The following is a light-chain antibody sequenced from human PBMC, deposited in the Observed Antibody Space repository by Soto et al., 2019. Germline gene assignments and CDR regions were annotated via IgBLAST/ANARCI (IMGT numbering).Light chain of an antibody. CDR1: SSDIGGYDY. J-gene: IGLJ2*01. V-gene: IGLV2-14*01. Sequence: QSALTQPASVSGSPGQSITLSCTGTSSDIGGYDYVSWYQRHPGKAPKLIIYDVNNRPSGVSNRFSVSKSGNTASLTISGLQAEDEGDYYCTSYASGSSHVVFGGGTKLTVL. CDR2: DVN. CDR3: TSYASGSSHVV.